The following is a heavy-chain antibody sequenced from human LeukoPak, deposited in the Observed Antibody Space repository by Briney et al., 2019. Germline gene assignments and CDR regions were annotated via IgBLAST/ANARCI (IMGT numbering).Heavy chain of an antibody. CDR2: ISSSSSYI. Sequence: PGGSLRLSCAASGFTFSSYSMNWVRQAPGKGLEWVSSISSSSSYIYYADSVKGRFTISRDNAKNSLYLKMNRLRAEDTAVYYCASQRYYDSSGYYLDAFDIWGQGTMVTVSS. J-gene: IGHJ3*02. CDR1: GFTFSSYS. V-gene: IGHV3-21*01. CDR3: ASQRYYDSSGYYLDAFDI. D-gene: IGHD3-22*01.